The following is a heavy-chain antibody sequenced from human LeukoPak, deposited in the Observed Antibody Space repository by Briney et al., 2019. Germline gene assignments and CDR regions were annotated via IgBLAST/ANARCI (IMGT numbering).Heavy chain of an antibody. Sequence: PSETLSLTCAVYGGSFSGYYWSWIRQPPGKGLEGIGEINHSGSTNYNPSLKSRVTISVDTSKNQFSLKLSSVTAADTAVYYCARGTRTAMVPRFDYWGQGTLVTVSS. D-gene: IGHD5-18*01. CDR3: ARGTRTAMVPRFDY. J-gene: IGHJ4*02. V-gene: IGHV4-34*01. CDR2: INHSGST. CDR1: GGSFSGYY.